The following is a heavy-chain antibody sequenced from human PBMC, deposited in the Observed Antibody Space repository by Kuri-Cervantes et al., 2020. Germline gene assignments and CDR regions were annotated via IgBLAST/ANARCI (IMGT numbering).Heavy chain of an antibody. V-gene: IGHV3-74*01. J-gene: IGHJ4*02. CDR3: AKGLDTYYYSYYDY. Sequence: GESLKISCAASGFTFSSYWMHWVRQAPGKGLVWVSRINSDGSSTSYADSVKGRFTISRDNAKNSLYLQMNSLRAEDTAFYYCAKGLDTYYYSYYDYWGQGTLVTVSS. D-gene: IGHD3-16*01. CDR2: INSDGSST. CDR1: GFTFSSYW.